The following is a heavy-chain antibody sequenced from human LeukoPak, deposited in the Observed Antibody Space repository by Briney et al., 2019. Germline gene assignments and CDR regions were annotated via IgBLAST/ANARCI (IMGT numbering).Heavy chain of an antibody. CDR1: GFTFSSYS. J-gene: IGHJ6*02. CDR3: ARRGITISGVLVYHYSGLDV. Sequence: GGSLRLSCAASGFTFSSYSMTWVRQAPGKGLEWVSSISSSTNYMFYGDSVKGRFTISRDNAQKSLYLQMNSLRTDDTAVYYCARRGITISGVLVYHYSGLDVWGQGTTVTVSS. V-gene: IGHV3-21*01. CDR2: ISSSTNYM. D-gene: IGHD3-3*01.